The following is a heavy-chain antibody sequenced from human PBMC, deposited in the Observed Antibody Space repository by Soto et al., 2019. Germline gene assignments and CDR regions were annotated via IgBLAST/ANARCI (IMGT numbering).Heavy chain of an antibody. D-gene: IGHD2-21*02. CDR1: GGSISNYY. CDR2: IYYSGST. CDR3: PRYGDWLGWPIDY. V-gene: IGHV4-59*01. Sequence: QVQLQESGPGLVKPSETLSHTCTVSGGSISNYYWSWIRQSPGKGLEWIGYIYYSGSTSYNPSLQSRVTISVDRSKNEFSLKLSSVTAADTAVYYCPRYGDWLGWPIDYWGQGTLVTVSS. J-gene: IGHJ4*02.